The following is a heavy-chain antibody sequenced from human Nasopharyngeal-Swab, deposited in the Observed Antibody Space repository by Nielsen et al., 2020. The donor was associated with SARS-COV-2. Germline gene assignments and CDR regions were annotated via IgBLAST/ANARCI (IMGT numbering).Heavy chain of an antibody. J-gene: IGHJ3*01. D-gene: IGHD3-3*01. Sequence: GESLKISCGVSGITASSTYMGWVRQAPGKGLDWVSVIYTAGTTDYSDSVKGRFTISRDDGKNSLYLQMTSLRAEDTAVYYCVANDFWSGYQGSFDVWGHGTMVTVS. CDR2: IYTAGTT. CDR3: VANDFWSGYQGSFDV. V-gene: IGHV3-66*01. CDR1: GITASSTY.